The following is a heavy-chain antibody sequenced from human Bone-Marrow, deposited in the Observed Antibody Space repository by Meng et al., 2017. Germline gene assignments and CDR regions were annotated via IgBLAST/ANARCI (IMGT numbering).Heavy chain of an antibody. CDR2: ISGSGGTI. J-gene: IGHJ3*02. Sequence: GGSLRLSCAASGFTFSDYYMTWIRQAPGKGPEWVSYISGSGGTIYYADSVMGRFTISRDNAKNSLFMQMSSLGAEDTAVYYCARLNVLGYVVVTAIGAFDIWGQGTMVTVSS. CDR1: GFTFSDYY. CDR3: ARLNVLGYVVVTAIGAFDI. V-gene: IGHV3-11*04. D-gene: IGHD2-21*02.